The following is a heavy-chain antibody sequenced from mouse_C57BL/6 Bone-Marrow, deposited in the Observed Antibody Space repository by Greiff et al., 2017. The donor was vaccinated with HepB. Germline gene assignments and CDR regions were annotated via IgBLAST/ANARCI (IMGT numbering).Heavy chain of an antibody. CDR1: GYTFTSYW. D-gene: IGHD6-5*01. CDR2: IYPGNSDT. J-gene: IGHJ4*01. V-gene: IGHV1-5*01. CDR3: TRESLCFYYAMDY. Sequence: SGTVLARPGASVKMSCKTSGYTFTSYWIHWVKQRPGQGLEWIGAIYPGNSDTSYNQKFKGKAKLTAVTSASTAYMELSSLTNEDSAVYYCTRESLCFYYAMDYWGQGTSVTVSS.